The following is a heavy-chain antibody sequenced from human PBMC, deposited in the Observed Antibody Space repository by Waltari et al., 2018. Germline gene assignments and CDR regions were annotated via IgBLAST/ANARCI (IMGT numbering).Heavy chain of an antibody. CDR3: ASIPRGSGWYGGDY. V-gene: IGHV4-38-2*02. J-gene: IGHJ4*02. D-gene: IGHD6-19*01. CDR1: GYSISSGYY. CDR2: IYHSGST. Sequence: QVQLQESGPGLVKPSETLSLTCTVPGYSISSGYYWGWIRQPPGKGLEWIGSIYHSGSTYYNPSLKSQVTISVDTSKNQFSLKLSSVTAADTAVYYCASIPRGSGWYGGDYWGQGTLVTVSS.